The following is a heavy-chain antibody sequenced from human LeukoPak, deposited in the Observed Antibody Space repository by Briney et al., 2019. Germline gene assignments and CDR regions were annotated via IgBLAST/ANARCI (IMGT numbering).Heavy chain of an antibody. D-gene: IGHD3-16*01. J-gene: IGHJ3*02. CDR3: ARGNWGSPDLDAFDI. V-gene: IGHV1-2*02. CDR2: INPNSGGT. Sequence: ASVKVSCKASGYTFTGYYMHWVRQAPGQGLEWMGWINPNSGGTNYAQKLQGRVTMTTDTSTSTAYMELRSLRSDDTAVYYCARGNWGSPDLDAFDIWGQGTMATVSS. CDR1: GYTFTGYY.